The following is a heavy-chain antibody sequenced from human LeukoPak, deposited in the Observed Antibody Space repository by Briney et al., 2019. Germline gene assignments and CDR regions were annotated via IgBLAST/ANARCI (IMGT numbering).Heavy chain of an antibody. CDR2: ISWNSGSI. J-gene: IGHJ4*02. D-gene: IGHD4-23*01. V-gene: IGHV3-9*01. Sequence: PGGSLRLSCAASGFTFDDYAMHWVRQAPGKGLEWVSGISWNSGSIGYADSVKGRFTISRDNAKNSLYLQMNSLRAEDTALYYCAREIDYGGNSGFDYWGQGTLVTVSS. CDR1: GFTFDDYA. CDR3: AREIDYGGNSGFDY.